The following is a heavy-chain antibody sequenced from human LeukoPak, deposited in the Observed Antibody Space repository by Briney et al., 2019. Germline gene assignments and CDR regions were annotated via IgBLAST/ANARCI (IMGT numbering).Heavy chain of an antibody. CDR3: ARDRLLEDREYNYYYYMDV. J-gene: IGHJ6*03. CDR1: GFTFSSYS. V-gene: IGHV3-21*01. D-gene: IGHD3-3*01. CDR2: ISSSSSYI. Sequence: GGSLRLSCAASGFTFSSYSMNWVRQAPGKGLEWVSSISSSSSYIYYADSVKGRFTISRGNAKNSLYLQMNSLRVEDTAVYYCARDRLLEDREYNYYYYMDVWGKGTTVTVSS.